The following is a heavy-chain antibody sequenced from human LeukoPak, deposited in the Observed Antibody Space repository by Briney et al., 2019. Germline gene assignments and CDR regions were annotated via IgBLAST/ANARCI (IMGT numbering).Heavy chain of an antibody. Sequence: PGGSLRLSCAASGFTFSNYDMSWVRPAPGKGLEWVLAISGSGGSTYYADSVKGRFTISRDNSKNTLYLQINSLRAEDTAVYYCAKYGPWYYDIRASYYWGQGTLVTVSS. V-gene: IGHV3-23*01. CDR3: AKYGPWYYDIRASYY. D-gene: IGHD3-9*01. CDR1: GFTFSNYD. CDR2: ISGSGGST. J-gene: IGHJ4*02.